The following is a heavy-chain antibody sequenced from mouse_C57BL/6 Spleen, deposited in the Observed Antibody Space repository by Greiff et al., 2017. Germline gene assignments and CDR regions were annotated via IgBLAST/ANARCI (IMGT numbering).Heavy chain of an antibody. CDR2: ISSGGSYT. Sequence: EVQVVESGGDLVKPGGSLKLSCAASGFTFSSYGMSWVRQTPDTRLEWVATISSGGSYTYYPDSVKGRFTISRDNAKNTLYLQMSSMKSEDTAMYYCAREGTGTYFDYWGQGTTLTVSS. V-gene: IGHV5-6*01. D-gene: IGHD4-1*01. CDR3: AREGTGTYFDY. CDR1: GFTFSSYG. J-gene: IGHJ2*01.